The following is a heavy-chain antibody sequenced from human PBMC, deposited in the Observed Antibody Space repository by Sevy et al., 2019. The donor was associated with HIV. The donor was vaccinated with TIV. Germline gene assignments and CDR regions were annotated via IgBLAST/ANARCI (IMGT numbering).Heavy chain of an antibody. CDR2: ISGISNYI. CDR3: AKRLESWEGMDV. CDR1: GFTFSSYY. V-gene: IGHV3-21*01. Sequence: GGSLRLSCAASGFTFSSYYMNWVRQAPGKGLEWVSSISGISNYIYYADSVKGRFTISRDNAKNSLYLQMHSLRAEDTAVYYCAKRLESWEGMDVWGQGTTVTVSS. D-gene: IGHD3-16*01. J-gene: IGHJ6*02.